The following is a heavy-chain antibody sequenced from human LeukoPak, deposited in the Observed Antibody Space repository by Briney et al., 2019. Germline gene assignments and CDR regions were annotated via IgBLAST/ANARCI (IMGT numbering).Heavy chain of an antibody. CDR1: GGFFSGYY. CDR3: ARGLEHIVVVTAITFDY. D-gene: IGHD2-21*02. J-gene: IGHJ4*02. V-gene: IGHV4-34*01. CDR2: INHSGST. Sequence: SETLSLTCAVYGGFFSGYYWSWIRQPPGKGLEWIGEINHSGSTNYNPSLKSRVTISVDTSKNQFSLKLSSVTAADTAVYYCARGLEHIVVVTAITFDYWGQGTLVTVSS.